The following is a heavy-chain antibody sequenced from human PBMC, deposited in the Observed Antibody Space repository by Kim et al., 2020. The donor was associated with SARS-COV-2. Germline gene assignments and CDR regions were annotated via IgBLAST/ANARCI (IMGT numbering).Heavy chain of an antibody. CDR1: GYTFPSYD. CDR3: ARGPELLRYFDWLRGSNWFDP. J-gene: IGHJ5*01. Sequence: ASVKVSCKASGYTFPSYDINWVRQATGQGLEWMGWMNPNSGNTGYAQKFQGRVTMTRNTSISTAYMELSSLRSEDTAVYYCARGPELLRYFDWLRGSNWFDPWGQGTLVTVSS. CDR2: MNPNSGNT. D-gene: IGHD3-9*01. V-gene: IGHV1-8*01.